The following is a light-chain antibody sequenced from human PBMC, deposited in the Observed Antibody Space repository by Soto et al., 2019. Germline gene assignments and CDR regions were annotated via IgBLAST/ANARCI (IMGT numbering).Light chain of an antibody. CDR2: AAS. Sequence: IQLTQSPSSLSASVGDRVTITCRASQGISSYLAWYQQKAGKAPKFLIYAASTLQRGVPSRFSGSGSGTDFTLTISSLQPEDFATYFCQQLNSYPPTFGQGTELEIK. V-gene: IGKV1-9*01. J-gene: IGKJ2*01. CDR3: QQLNSYPPT. CDR1: QGISSY.